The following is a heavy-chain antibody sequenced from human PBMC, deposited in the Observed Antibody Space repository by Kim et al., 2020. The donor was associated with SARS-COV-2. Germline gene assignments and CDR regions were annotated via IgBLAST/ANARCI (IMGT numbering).Heavy chain of an antibody. CDR3: ARLGWRGSSWTECTPSTSVCGMDV. V-gene: IGHV4-39*01. Sequence: SETLSLTCTISGGSVTSRTVYWGWIRQPPGKGLEWIGSIYYTGTTYYNPSLKSRVTISVDTSKNQFSLKLSSVSAADTAVYYCARLGWRGSSWTECTPSTSVCGMDVWGQGTTVTVSS. J-gene: IGHJ6*02. D-gene: IGHD6-13*01. CDR1: GGSVTSRTVY. CDR2: IYYTGTT.